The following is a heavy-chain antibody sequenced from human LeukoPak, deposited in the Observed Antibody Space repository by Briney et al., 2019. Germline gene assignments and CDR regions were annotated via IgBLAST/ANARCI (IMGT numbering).Heavy chain of an antibody. CDR1: GYTFTSYG. V-gene: IGHV1-2*02. J-gene: IGHJ4*02. D-gene: IGHD3-9*01. CDR2: INPNSGGT. CDR3: ARAPEGYDILTGYFGY. Sequence: GASVKVSCKASGYTFTSYGISWVRQAPGQGLEWMGWINPNSGGTNYAQKFQGRVTMTRDTSISTAYMELSRLRSDDTAVYYCARAPEGYDILTGYFGYWGQGTLVTVSS.